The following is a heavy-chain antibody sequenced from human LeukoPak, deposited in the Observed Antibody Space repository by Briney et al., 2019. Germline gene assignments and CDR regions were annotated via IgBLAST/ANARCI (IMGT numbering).Heavy chain of an antibody. CDR3: ATSPSSGWYYFDY. D-gene: IGHD6-19*01. CDR2: ISGSGGST. J-gene: IGHJ4*02. CDR1: GFTFSSYA. Sequence: GGSLRLSCAASGFTFSSYAMSWVRQAPGKGLEWVSAISGSGGSTYYADSVKGRFTISRDNSKNTLYLQMNSLRAEDTAVYYCATSPSSGWYYFDYWGQGTLVTVSS. V-gene: IGHV3-23*01.